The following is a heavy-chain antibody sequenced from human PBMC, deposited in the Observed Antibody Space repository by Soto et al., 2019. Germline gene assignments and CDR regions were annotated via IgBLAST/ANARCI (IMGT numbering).Heavy chain of an antibody. CDR3: ARVGEDYGDSSDY. CDR2: LYSEDTT. Sequence: EVQLVESGGGLVQPGGSLRLSCAASGFTVSSNYMSWVRQAPGKGLEWVSVLYSEDTTYYTDSVKGRFTTSRDNSKNTLYLQMNSLRVEDTAVYYCARVGEDYGDSSDYGGQGTLVTVCS. J-gene: IGHJ4*02. D-gene: IGHD4-17*01. CDR1: GFTVSSNY. V-gene: IGHV3-66*01.